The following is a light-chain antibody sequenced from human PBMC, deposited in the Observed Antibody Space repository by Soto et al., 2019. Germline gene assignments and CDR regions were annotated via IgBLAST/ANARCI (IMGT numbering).Light chain of an antibody. J-gene: IGKJ1*01. V-gene: IGKV1-9*01. CDR3: HQVYTYPRT. CDR2: GAS. Sequence: IQLTQSPSSLSSSVGDRVTITCRASQGVRSYLAWFQQRPGKAPKLLIFGASTLQNGVPARFSGGGFGTEFTLIITRLHPEDFATYYCHQVYTYPRTFGQGTKVEIK. CDR1: QGVRSY.